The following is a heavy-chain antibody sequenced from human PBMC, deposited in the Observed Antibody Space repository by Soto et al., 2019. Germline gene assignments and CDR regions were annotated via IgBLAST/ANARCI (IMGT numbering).Heavy chain of an antibody. CDR3: AREAEVVVAAIGWFDP. V-gene: IGHV4-31*03. CDR1: GGSISSGGYY. J-gene: IGHJ5*02. D-gene: IGHD2-15*01. CDR2: IYYSGST. Sequence: SETLSLTCTVSGGSISSGGYYWSWIRQHPGKGLEWIGYIYYSGSTYYNPSLKSRVTISVDTSKNQFSLKLNSVTAADTAVYYCAREAEVVVAAIGWFDPWGQGTLVTVSS.